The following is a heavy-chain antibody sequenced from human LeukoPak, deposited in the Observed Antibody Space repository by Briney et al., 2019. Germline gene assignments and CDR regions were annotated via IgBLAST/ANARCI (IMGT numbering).Heavy chain of an antibody. V-gene: IGHV3-11*04. D-gene: IGHD3-22*01. CDR3: AREDGKRGDSSHAFDI. CDR2: MSSSGSTI. J-gene: IGHJ3*02. CDR1: GFTFSDYY. Sequence: GGSLRLSCAASGFTFSDYYMSWIRQAPGKGLEWVSYMSSSGSTIYYADSVKGRFTISRDNAKNSLYLQMNSLRAEDTAVYYCAREDGKRGDSSHAFDIWGQGTMVTVSS.